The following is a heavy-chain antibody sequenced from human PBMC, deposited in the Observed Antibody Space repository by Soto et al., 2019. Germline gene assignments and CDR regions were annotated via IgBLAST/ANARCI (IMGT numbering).Heavy chain of an antibody. CDR1: GFTFSDYA. CDR3: AREVRDTAVTDFDY. CDR2: ISFGGGNT. J-gene: IGHJ4*02. Sequence: PGGSLRLSCAASGFTFSDYAMTWVRQAPGKGLEWVATISFGGGNTYYADSVEGRFTISRDNSKNTLFLQMYSLRDEDTAVYYCAREVRDTAVTDFDYWGQGTLVTVSS. D-gene: IGHD5-18*01. V-gene: IGHV3-23*01.